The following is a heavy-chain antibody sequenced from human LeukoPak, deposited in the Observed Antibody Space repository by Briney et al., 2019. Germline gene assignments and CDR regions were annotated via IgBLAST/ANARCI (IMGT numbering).Heavy chain of an antibody. CDR2: INHSGST. CDR3: ARGSRYGDSGAFDI. V-gene: IGHV4-34*01. D-gene: IGHD4-17*01. J-gene: IGHJ3*02. CDR1: GGSFSGYY. Sequence: SETLSLTCAVYGGSFSGYYWSWIRQPPGKGLEWIGEINHSGSTNYNPSLKSRVTISLDTSKNQFSLKLTSVTAADTAVYYCARGSRYGDSGAFDIWGQGTMVTVSS.